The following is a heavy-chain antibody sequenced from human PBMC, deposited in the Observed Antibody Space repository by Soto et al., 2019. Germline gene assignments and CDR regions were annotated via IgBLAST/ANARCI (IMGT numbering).Heavy chain of an antibody. CDR2: IIPIFGTA. J-gene: IGHJ4*02. V-gene: IGHV1-69*01. Sequence: QVQLVQSGAEVKKPGSSVKVSCKASGGTFSSYAISWVRQAPGQGLEWMGGIIPIFGTANYEQKFQGRVTITADESTSTAYMELSSLRSEDTAVYYCARAMVRCLEPEYFDSWGLGTLVTVSS. D-gene: IGHD3-10*01. CDR3: ARAMVRCLEPEYFDS. CDR1: GGTFSSYA.